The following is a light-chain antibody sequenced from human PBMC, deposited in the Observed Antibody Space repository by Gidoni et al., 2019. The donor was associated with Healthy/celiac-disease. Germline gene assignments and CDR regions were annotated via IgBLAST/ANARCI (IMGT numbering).Light chain of an antibody. CDR1: QSVSSSY. J-gene: IGKJ2*01. V-gene: IGKV3-20*01. CDR2: GAS. CDR3: QQYGSSLMYT. Sequence: EIVLTQSPGTLSLSPGERATLSCRASQSVSSSYLAWYQQKPGQAPRLLIYGASSRATGIPDRFSGSGSVTDFTLTISRLEPEDFAVYYCQQYGSSLMYTFGQXTKLEIK.